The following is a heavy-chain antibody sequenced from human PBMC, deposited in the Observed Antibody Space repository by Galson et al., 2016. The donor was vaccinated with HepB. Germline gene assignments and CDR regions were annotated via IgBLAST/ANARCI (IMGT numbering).Heavy chain of an antibody. CDR1: GFSLSTSGMR. CDR3: AHNYYDSSGYYGVAVDI. V-gene: IGHV2-70*04. CDR2: IDWDDDK. D-gene: IGHD3-22*01. Sequence: PALVKPTQTLTLTCTFSGFSLSTSGMRVSWIRQPPGKALEWLARIDWDDDKFYSTSLKTRLTVSKGTSKNQVVLIMTNMDPGDTATYYCAHNYYDSSGYYGVAVDIWGQGTMVTVSS. J-gene: IGHJ3*02.